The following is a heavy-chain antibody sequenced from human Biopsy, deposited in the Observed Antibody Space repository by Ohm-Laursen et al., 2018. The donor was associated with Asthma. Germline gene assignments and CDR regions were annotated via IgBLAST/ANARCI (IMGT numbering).Heavy chain of an antibody. V-gene: IGHV3-30*18. J-gene: IGHJ6*02. D-gene: IGHD1-20*01. Sequence: SLRLSCSASGVDLSSYGMNWVRQAPGKGLEWVAVIAYDGSKKYYADSVKGRFTISRDNSKNTLYLQMNSLRGEDTAVYYCAKGRYKWNDGYYGLDVWGQGTTVTVSS. CDR1: GVDLSSYG. CDR2: IAYDGSKK. CDR3: AKGRYKWNDGYYGLDV.